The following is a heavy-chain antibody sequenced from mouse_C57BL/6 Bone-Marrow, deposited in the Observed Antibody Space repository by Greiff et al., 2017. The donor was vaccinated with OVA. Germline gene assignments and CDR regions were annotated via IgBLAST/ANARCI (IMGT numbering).Heavy chain of an antibody. D-gene: IGHD2-1*01. CDR3: ATYGNYEWCAY. V-gene: IGHV1-80*01. Sequence: QVQLQQSGAELVQPGASVKISCKASGYAFSSYWLNWVKQRPGKGLEWIGQLYPGDGDTNYNGKFKGKATLTADKSSSTAYMQLSSLTSEDSAVYFCATYGNYEWCAYWGQGTLVTVSA. CDR1: GYAFSSYW. J-gene: IGHJ3*01. CDR2: LYPGDGDT.